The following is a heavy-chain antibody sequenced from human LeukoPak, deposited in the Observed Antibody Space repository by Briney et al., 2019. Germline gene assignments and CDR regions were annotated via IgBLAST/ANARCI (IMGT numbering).Heavy chain of an antibody. J-gene: IGHJ6*03. CDR1: GGSFSGYY. CDR3: ARGWVTMVRGVIITDYYYYMDV. D-gene: IGHD3-10*01. Sequence: SETLSLTCAVYGGSFSGYYWSWIRQPPRKGLEWIGEINHSGSTNYNPSLKSRVTISVDTSKNQFSLKLSSVTAADTAVYYCARGWVTMVRGVIITDYYYYMDVWGKGTTVTVSS. V-gene: IGHV4-34*01. CDR2: INHSGST.